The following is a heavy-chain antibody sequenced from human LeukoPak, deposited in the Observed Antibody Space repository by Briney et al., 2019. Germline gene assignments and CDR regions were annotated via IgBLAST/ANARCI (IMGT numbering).Heavy chain of an antibody. V-gene: IGHV4-59*01. CDR2: IYYSGST. Sequence: SETLSLTCTVSGGSNSGYYWTWIRQPPGKGLEWIGYIYYSGSTNYKPSLKSRVTISVEKSKNQFSLKLSSVTAADTAVYYCARVDEYCTNGVCYYYFDYWGQGTLVTVSS. D-gene: IGHD2-8*01. CDR3: ARVDEYCTNGVCYYYFDY. J-gene: IGHJ4*02. CDR1: GGSNSGYY.